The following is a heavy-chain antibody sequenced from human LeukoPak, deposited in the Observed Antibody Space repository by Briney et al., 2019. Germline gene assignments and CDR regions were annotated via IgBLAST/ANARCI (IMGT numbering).Heavy chain of an antibody. CDR1: GYNFTTDN. Sequence: ASVKVSCKASGYNFTTDNMHWMRQAPGQRLEWMGWINAGNGDTKYSQNFQGRVIITRDTSATTAYMELSSLRSEDTAVYYCARESPQRSGYSYPHWGQGTLVTVSS. CDR2: INAGNGDT. CDR3: ARESPQRSGYSYPH. V-gene: IGHV1-3*01. D-gene: IGHD5-18*01. J-gene: IGHJ4*02.